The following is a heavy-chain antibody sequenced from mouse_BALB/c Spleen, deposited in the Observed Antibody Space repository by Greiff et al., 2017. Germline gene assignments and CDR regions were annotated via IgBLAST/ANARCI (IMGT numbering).Heavy chain of an antibody. CDR2: IDPENGNT. D-gene: IGHD1-1*01. Sequence: EVQLQQSGAELVRPGALVKLSCKASGFNIKDYYMHWVKQRPEQGLEWIGWIDPENGNTIYDPKFQGKASITADPSSNTAYLQLSSLTSEDTAVYYCARHYYGSSYDFDYWGQGTTLTVSS. V-gene: IGHV14-1*02. CDR1: GFNIKDYY. J-gene: IGHJ2*01. CDR3: ARHYYGSSYDFDY.